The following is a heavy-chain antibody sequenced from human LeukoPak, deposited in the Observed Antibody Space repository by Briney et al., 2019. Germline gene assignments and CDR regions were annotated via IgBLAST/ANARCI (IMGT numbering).Heavy chain of an antibody. D-gene: IGHD6-19*01. CDR1: GSIFSDYW. CDR2: INRDGTGT. V-gene: IGHV3-74*01. CDR3: ARGLSYAVAYGDY. Sequence: GGSLRLSCAPSGSIFSDYWFHWVRQTPGQGLVWVAAINRDGTGTSHADSVRGRFTVSRDNAKNTLYLQLNSLRADDTAVYYCARGLSYAVAYGDYWGQGTLVTVSS. J-gene: IGHJ4*02.